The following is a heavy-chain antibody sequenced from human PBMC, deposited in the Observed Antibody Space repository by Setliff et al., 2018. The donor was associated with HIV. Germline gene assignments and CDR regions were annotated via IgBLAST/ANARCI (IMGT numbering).Heavy chain of an antibody. J-gene: IGHJ4*02. V-gene: IGHV1-69*13. Sequence: SVKVSCKASGGTFSSYAINWVRQAAGQGLEWMGGIISTFVSANYAQTFQVRVTITADESTNSAYMEWSSLRSEDTAVYYCASSGTYSYTRLDYWGQGTLVTVSS. CDR2: IISTFVSA. CDR1: GGTFSSYA. CDR3: ASSGTYSYTRLDY. D-gene: IGHD5-18*01.